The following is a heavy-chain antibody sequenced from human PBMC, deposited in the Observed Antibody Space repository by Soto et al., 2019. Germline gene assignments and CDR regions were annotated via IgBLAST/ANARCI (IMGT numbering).Heavy chain of an antibody. J-gene: IGHJ4*02. CDR2: MNPNSGNA. CDR3: ARDLRFRGGPVDS. V-gene: IGHV1-8*01. Sequence: QVQLAQSGAEVKKPGASVKVSCKASGYTFTNYDLNWVRQAPGQGLEWMGWMNPNSGNAASAQKFQGRLTMTRNTSISTAYLELSSLRSEDTAVYYCARDLRFRGGPVDSWGQGTLVIVSS. CDR1: GYTFTNYD. D-gene: IGHD3-10*01.